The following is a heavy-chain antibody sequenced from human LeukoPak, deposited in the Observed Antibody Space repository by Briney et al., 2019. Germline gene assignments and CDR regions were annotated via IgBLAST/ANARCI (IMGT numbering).Heavy chain of an antibody. D-gene: IGHD3-22*01. CDR1: GDSINSLDL. J-gene: IGHJ4*02. CDR2: MYLSGTT. Sequence: SETLSLTCTVSGDSINSLDLWSWVRQPPGQGLEWIGEMYLSGTTHSNPSVKSRVTISIDKSKNQFFLNLSSVTAADTAVYYCAGLVGRYSSGLYYYYFDYWGQGTLVTVSS. CDR3: AGLVGRYSSGLYYYYFDY. V-gene: IGHV4-4*02.